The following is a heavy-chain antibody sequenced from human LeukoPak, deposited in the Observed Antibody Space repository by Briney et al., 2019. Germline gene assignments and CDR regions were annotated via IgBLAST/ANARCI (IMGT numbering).Heavy chain of an antibody. V-gene: IGHV3-21*01. CDR2: ISSSSNDI. CDR1: GLTFTSYT. J-gene: IGHJ4*02. CDR3: AIIRGRNS. Sequence: GGSLTLSCVVSGLTFTSYTMDWVRQAPGKGLGWLSSISSSSNDIYYADSVKGRFTISRDNAKNSVLLQMNSLRAEDTALYYCAIIRGRNSWGQGTLVTVSS. D-gene: IGHD3-10*01.